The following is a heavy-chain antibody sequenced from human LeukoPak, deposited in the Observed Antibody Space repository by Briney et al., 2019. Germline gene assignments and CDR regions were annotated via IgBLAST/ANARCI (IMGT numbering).Heavy chain of an antibody. CDR1: GYSISSGYY. J-gene: IGHJ5*02. Sequence: KTSETLSLTCAVSGYSISSGYYWGWIRQPPGKGLEWIGSIYHSGSTYYNPSLKSRVTISVDTSKNQFSLTLSSVTAADTAVYYCARILLRNKNWFDPWGQGTLVTVSS. V-gene: IGHV4-38-2*01. CDR2: IYHSGST. D-gene: IGHD1/OR15-1a*01. CDR3: ARILLRNKNWFDP.